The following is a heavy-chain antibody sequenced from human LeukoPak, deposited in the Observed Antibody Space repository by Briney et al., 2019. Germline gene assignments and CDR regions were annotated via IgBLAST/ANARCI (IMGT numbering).Heavy chain of an antibody. CDR2: INTNTGNP. Sequence: ASVKVSCKASGYTFTSYAMNWVRQAPGQGLEWMGWINTNTGNPTYAQGFTGRFVFSLDTSVGTAYLQISSLKAEDIAVYYCARVVRGSSVYRYYFDYWGQGTLVTVSS. CDR1: GYTFTSYA. CDR3: ARVVRGSSVYRYYFDY. J-gene: IGHJ4*02. V-gene: IGHV7-4-1*02. D-gene: IGHD3-22*01.